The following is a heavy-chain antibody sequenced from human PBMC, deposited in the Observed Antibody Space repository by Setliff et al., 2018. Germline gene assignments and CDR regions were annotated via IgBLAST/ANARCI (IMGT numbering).Heavy chain of an antibody. CDR3: ERLVRYCTRTSCQTLSGAEH. CDR1: GYTFTNYG. D-gene: IGHD2-2*01. Sequence: ASVKVSCKASGYTFTNYGITWVRQAPGQGLEWMGWINNYNTNTKYAQKLQGRVTMTTDTSTSTAYMELRSLRSDDTAVYYCERLVRYCTRTSCQTLSGAEHWGQGTLVTVSS. V-gene: IGHV1-18*01. J-gene: IGHJ4*02. CDR2: INNYNTNT.